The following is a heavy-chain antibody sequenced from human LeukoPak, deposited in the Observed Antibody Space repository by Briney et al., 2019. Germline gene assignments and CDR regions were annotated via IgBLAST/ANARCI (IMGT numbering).Heavy chain of an antibody. V-gene: IGHV4-61*02. J-gene: IGHJ4*02. CDR1: GGSISSGSYY. Sequence: SETLSLTCTVSGGSISSGSYYWSWIRQPAGKGLEWIGRIYTSGSTNYNPSLKSRVTMSVDTSKNQFSLKLSSVTAADTAVYYCAAIHSSSWYDYWGQGTLVTVSS. CDR2: IYTSGST. D-gene: IGHD6-13*01. CDR3: AAIHSSSWYDY.